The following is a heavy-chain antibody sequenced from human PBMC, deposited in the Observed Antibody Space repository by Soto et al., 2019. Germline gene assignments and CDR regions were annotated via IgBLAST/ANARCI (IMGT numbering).Heavy chain of an antibody. J-gene: IGHJ6*03. Sequence: GESLKISCKGSGYSFTSYWIGWVRQMPGKGLEWMGIIYPGDSDTRYSPSFQGQVTISADKSISTAYLQWSSLKASDTAMYYCARVSMTSPYYYYYMDVWGKGTTVTVSS. CDR3: ARVSMTSPYYYYYMDV. CDR2: IYPGDSDT. D-gene: IGHD2-21*02. V-gene: IGHV5-51*01. CDR1: GYSFTSYW.